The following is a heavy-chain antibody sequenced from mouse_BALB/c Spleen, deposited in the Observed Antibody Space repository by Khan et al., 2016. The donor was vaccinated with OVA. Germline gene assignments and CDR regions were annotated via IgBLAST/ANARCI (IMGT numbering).Heavy chain of an antibody. V-gene: IGHV1S137*01. CDR1: GYTFAGSA. D-gene: IGHD2-1*01. Sequence: QVQLQQSGAEPVRPGASVKISCKGSGYTFAGSAMHWVRQSPAQGLEWIGVISTNCGYIKYNQKFKDRATLTVDKSSSTAYMQLDRLTSEDSAVYYCARDGNSDLDYWGQGTPVTVSA. J-gene: IGHJ3*01. CDR3: ARDGNSDLDY. CDR2: ISTNCGYI.